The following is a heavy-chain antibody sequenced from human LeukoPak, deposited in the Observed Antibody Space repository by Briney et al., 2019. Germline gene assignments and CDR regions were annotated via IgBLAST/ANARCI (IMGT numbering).Heavy chain of an antibody. CDR2: INHSGST. CDR1: GGSFSGHY. Sequence: PSETLSLTCAVYGGSFSGHYWSWIRQPPGKGLEWIGEINHSGSTNYNPSLKRRVTISVDTSKNQFSLKVSSVTAADTAVYYCARLSGGSGSYHKRLEYNWFDPWGQGTLVTVSS. D-gene: IGHD3-10*01. V-gene: IGHV4-34*01. CDR3: ARLSGGSGSYHKRLEYNWFDP. J-gene: IGHJ5*02.